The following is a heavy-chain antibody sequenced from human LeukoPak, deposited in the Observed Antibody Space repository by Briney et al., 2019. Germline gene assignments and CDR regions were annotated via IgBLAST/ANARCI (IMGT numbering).Heavy chain of an antibody. D-gene: IGHD3-10*01. CDR2: ISGSGGST. CDR3: VKGSYGSGSYYLPLDY. V-gene: IGHV3-23*01. J-gene: IGHJ4*02. Sequence: PGGSLRLSCAASGFTFSNYAMSWVRQAPGKGLEWVSAISGSGGSTYYADSVKGRFTISRDNSKNTLYLQMNSLRAEDTAVYYCVKGSYGSGSYYLPLDYWGQGTLVTVSS. CDR1: GFTFSNYA.